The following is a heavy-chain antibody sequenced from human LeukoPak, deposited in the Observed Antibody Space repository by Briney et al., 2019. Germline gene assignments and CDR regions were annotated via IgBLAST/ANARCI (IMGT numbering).Heavy chain of an antibody. J-gene: IGHJ4*02. D-gene: IGHD3-3*01. CDR3: ARVTTYYDFWSGPHEYYFDY. CDR2: INPNSGGT. Sequence: ASVKVSCKASGYTFTGYYMHWVRQAPGQGLEWMGWINPNSGGTNYAQKFQGRVTMTRDTSISTAYMELSRLRSDDTAVYYCARVTTYYDFWSGPHEYYFDYWGQGTLVTVSS. CDR1: GYTFTGYY. V-gene: IGHV1-2*02.